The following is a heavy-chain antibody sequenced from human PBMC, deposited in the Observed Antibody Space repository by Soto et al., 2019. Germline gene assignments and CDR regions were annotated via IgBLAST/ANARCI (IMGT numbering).Heavy chain of an antibody. V-gene: IGHV3-30-3*01. Sequence: GGSLRLSCAASGFTFSSYAMHWVRQAPGKGLEWVAVISYDGSNKYYADSVKGRFTISRDNSKNTLYLQMNSLRAEDTAVYYCARVGLSDSGEYYFDYWGQGTLVTVSS. CDR3: ARVGLSDSGEYYFDY. J-gene: IGHJ4*02. D-gene: IGHD1-26*01. CDR2: ISYDGSNK. CDR1: GFTFSSYA.